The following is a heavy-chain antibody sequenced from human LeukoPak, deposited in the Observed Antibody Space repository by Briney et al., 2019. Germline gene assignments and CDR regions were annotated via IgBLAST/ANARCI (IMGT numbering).Heavy chain of an antibody. CDR2: IYYSGST. D-gene: IGHD3-10*01. CDR1: GGSISSGDYY. CDR3: ARDADGSGSSFFDY. V-gene: IGHV4-30-4*01. Sequence: SETLSLTCTVSGGSISSGDYYWSWIRQPPGKGLEWIGYIYYSGSTYYNPSLKSRVTISVDTSKNQFSLKLSSVTAADTAVYYCARDADGSGSSFFDYWGQGTLVTVSS. J-gene: IGHJ4*02.